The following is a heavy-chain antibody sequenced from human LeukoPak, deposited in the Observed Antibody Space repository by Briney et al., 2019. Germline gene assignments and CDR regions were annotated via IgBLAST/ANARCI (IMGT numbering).Heavy chain of an antibody. D-gene: IGHD2-15*01. V-gene: IGHV4-39*01. J-gene: IGHJ6*03. CDR3: ARRGRNYYYYMDV. Sequence: SETLSLTCTVSSGSISSSSYYWGWIRQPPGKGLEWIGSIYYSGSTYYNPSLKSRVTISVDTSKNQFSLKLSSVTAADTAVYYCARRGRNYYYYMDVWGKGTTVTVSS. CDR2: IYYSGST. CDR1: SGSISSSSYY.